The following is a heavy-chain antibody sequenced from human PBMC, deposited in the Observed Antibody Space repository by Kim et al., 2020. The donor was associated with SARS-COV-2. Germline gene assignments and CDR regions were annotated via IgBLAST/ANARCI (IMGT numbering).Heavy chain of an antibody. V-gene: IGHV3-7*01. D-gene: IGHD3-16*01. CDR2: INQDGSEK. CDR1: GLTFSSYW. Sequence: GGSLRLSCAVSGLTFSSYWMSWVRQSPGKGLEWVANINQDGSEKYYVDSVKGRFTISRDNAKNSAYLQMNSLRAEDTAVYYCARVFHGVFDRWGQGTLVT. CDR3: ARVFHGVFDR. J-gene: IGHJ4*02.